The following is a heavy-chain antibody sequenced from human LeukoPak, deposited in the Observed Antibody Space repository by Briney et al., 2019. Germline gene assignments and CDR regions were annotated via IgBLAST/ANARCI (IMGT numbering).Heavy chain of an antibody. CDR1: GFTFSSYW. D-gene: IGHD6-19*01. Sequence: GGSLRLSCAASGFTFSSYWMSWVRQAPGKGLEWVANIKQDGSEKYYVDSVKGRFTISRDNAKNSLYLQMNSLRAEDTAVYYCARGAYSSGWAYFDHWGQGTLVTVSS. J-gene: IGHJ4*02. V-gene: IGHV3-7*01. CDR3: ARGAYSSGWAYFDH. CDR2: IKQDGSEK.